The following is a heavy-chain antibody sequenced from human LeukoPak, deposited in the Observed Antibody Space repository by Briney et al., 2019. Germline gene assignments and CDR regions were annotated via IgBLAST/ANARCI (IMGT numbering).Heavy chain of an antibody. D-gene: IGHD3-10*01. V-gene: IGHV3-7*01. J-gene: IGHJ4*02. Sequence: GGSLRLSCAASGFTFSSYWMSWVRQAPGKGLEWVANIKQDGSEKYYVDSVKGRFTISRDNAKNSLYLQMNSLRAEDTAVYYCARDRMVRGVTLFDYWGQGTLVTVSS. CDR1: GFTFSSYW. CDR2: IKQDGSEK. CDR3: ARDRMVRGVTLFDY.